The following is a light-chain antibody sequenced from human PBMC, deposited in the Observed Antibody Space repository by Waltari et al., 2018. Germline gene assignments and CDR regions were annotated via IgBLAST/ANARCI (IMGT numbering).Light chain of an antibody. J-gene: IGLJ3*02. V-gene: IGLV1-47*01. CDR3: AAWDDSLSGWV. CDR2: RNN. CDR1: SSNIGSNY. Sequence: QSVLTQPPSASGTPGQRVTISCSGSSSNIGSNYGYWYQQLPGTAPKLLIYRNNQRPLGVPDPFLGSKSGPSASLAISGLRSEDEADYYCAAWDDSLSGWVFGGGTKLTVL.